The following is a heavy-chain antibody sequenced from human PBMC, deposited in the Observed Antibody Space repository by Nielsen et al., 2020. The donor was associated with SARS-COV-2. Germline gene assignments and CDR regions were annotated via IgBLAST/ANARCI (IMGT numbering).Heavy chain of an antibody. CDR3: ARGSRYCSGGSCYFYYYYGMDV. CDR1: GFTFSSYA. Sequence: GESLKISCAASGFTFSSYAMHWVRQAPGKGLEWVSYISSSGSTIYYADSVKGRFTISRDNAKNSLYLQMNSLRAEDTAVYYCARGSRYCSGGSCYFYYYYGMDVWGQGTTVTVSS. J-gene: IGHJ6*02. D-gene: IGHD2-15*01. CDR2: ISSSGSTI. V-gene: IGHV3-48*03.